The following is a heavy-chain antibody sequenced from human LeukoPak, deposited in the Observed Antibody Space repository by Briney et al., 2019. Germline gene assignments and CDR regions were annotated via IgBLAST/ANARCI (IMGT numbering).Heavy chain of an antibody. Sequence: QPGRSLRLSCAASGFTFSSYAMHWVRKAPGKGLEWVAVISYDGSNKYYADSVKGRFTISRDNSKNTLYLQMNSLRAEDTAVYYCARLGGNTGYWGQGTLVTVSS. V-gene: IGHV3-30*04. D-gene: IGHD4-23*01. CDR2: ISYDGSNK. CDR1: GFTFSSYA. J-gene: IGHJ4*02. CDR3: ARLGGNTGY.